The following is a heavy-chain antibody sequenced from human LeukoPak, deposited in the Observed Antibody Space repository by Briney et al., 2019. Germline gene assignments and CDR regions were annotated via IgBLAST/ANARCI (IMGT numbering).Heavy chain of an antibody. D-gene: IGHD3-3*01. CDR1: GGSISSGDYY. CDR3: ARINEWPYYFDY. CDR2: IYYSGST. J-gene: IGHJ4*02. V-gene: IGHV4-30-4*01. Sequence: SETLSLTCTVSGGSISSGDYYWSWIRQPPGKGLEWIGYIYYSGSTYYNPSLKGRVTISVDTSKNQFSLKLSSVTAADMAVYYCARINEWPYYFDYWGQGTLVTVSS.